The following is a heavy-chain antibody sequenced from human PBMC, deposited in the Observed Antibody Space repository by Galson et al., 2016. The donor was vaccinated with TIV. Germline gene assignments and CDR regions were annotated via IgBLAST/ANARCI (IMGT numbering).Heavy chain of an antibody. CDR2: IIPILGMT. V-gene: IGHV1-69*04. J-gene: IGHJ5*02. CDR1: GGNFNKYA. Sequence: QSGAEVKKPGPSVKVSCKVSGGNFNKYAVSWVRQAPGQGLEWMGRIIPILGMTNYAQKFQGRVSIIADRSTTTAYMELSSLRSEDTAVYYCATDCSHHSCYEDSWGRGTLVTVSS. CDR3: ATDCSHHSCYEDS. D-gene: IGHD2-15*01.